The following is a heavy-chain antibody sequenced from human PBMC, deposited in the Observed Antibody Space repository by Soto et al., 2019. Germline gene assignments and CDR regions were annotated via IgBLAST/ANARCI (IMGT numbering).Heavy chain of an antibody. Sequence: EVQLVESGGGLVKPGGSLRLSCAASGFTFSSYSMNWVRQAPGKGLEWVSSISNNSDYLFYADSLKGRFTISRDNAKKSVYLQINSLRAEDTAVYYCASDGYNGDWFDPWGQGTLVTVSS. D-gene: IGHD2-8*01. V-gene: IGHV3-21*01. CDR2: ISNNSDYL. J-gene: IGHJ5*02. CDR1: GFTFSSYS. CDR3: ASDGYNGDWFDP.